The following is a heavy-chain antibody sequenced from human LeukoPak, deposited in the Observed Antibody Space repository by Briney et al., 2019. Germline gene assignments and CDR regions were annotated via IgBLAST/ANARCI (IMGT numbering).Heavy chain of an antibody. D-gene: IGHD3/OR15-3a*01. J-gene: IGHJ2*01. Sequence: ASVKVSCKASGGTFSSYAISWVRQAPGRGLEWMGRIIPIFGTANYAQKFQGRVTITTDESTSTAYMELSSLRSEDTAVYYCAREEDWGQYWYFDLWGRGTLVTVSS. CDR2: IIPIFGTA. CDR1: GGTFSSYA. V-gene: IGHV1-69*05. CDR3: AREEDWGQYWYFDL.